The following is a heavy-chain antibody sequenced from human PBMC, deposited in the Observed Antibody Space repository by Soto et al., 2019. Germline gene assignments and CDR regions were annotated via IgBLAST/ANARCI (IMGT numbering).Heavy chain of an antibody. J-gene: IGHJ3*01. CDR2: IIPMFRTT. D-gene: IGHD3-16*01. CDR3: AGGDGGADAFDL. V-gene: IGHV1-69*12. CDR1: GDTFDTYT. Sequence: QVQLVQSGTEVRKPGASVNVSCQASGDTFDTYTFSWVRQARGQGLQWMGAIIPMFRTTNYAPRLQGRLTLTAADSTRIVYMELNSLTFEDTAVYCCAGGDGGADAFDLWGQGTMIAVSS.